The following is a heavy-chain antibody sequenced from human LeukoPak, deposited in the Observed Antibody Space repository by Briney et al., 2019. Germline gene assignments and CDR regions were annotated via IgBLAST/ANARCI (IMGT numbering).Heavy chain of an antibody. Sequence: GGSLKLSCVASGITFSNYAVSWVRQAPEKGLDWVSVISGSAHKIRYADSVKGRFTISRDNSENIVYLQMNNLRAEDTAVYYCAGRVTGYSSGYVYWGQGTLVTVSS. D-gene: IGHD5-18*01. J-gene: IGHJ4*02. V-gene: IGHV3-23*01. CDR1: GITFSNYA. CDR2: ISGSAHKI. CDR3: AGRVTGYSSGYVY.